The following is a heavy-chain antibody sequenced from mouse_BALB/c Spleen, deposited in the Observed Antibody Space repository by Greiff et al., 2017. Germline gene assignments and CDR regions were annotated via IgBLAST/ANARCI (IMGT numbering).Heavy chain of an antibody. CDR3: ASDYGFAY. CDR2: ISNGGGST. D-gene: IGHD1-1*01. V-gene: IGHV5-12-2*01. Sequence: EVKLMESGGGLVQPGGSLKLSCAASGFTFSSYTMSWVRQTPEKRLEWVAYISNGGGSTYYPDTVKGRFTISRDNAKNTLYLQMSSLKSEDTAMYYCASDYGFAYWGQGTLVTVSA. J-gene: IGHJ3*01. CDR1: GFTFSSYT.